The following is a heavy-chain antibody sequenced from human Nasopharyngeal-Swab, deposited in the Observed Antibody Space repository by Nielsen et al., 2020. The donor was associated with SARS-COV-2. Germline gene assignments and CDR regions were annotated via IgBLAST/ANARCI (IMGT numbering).Heavy chain of an antibody. CDR1: GFTFSSYW. Sequence: GGSLRLSCAASGFTFSSYWMHWVRHAPGKGLVWVSRINSDGSSTSYADSVKGRFTISRDNAKNTLYLQMNSLRAEDTAVYYCARVPWQWLVHFDYWGQGTLVTVSS. D-gene: IGHD6-19*01. CDR2: INSDGSST. CDR3: ARVPWQWLVHFDY. J-gene: IGHJ4*02. V-gene: IGHV3-74*01.